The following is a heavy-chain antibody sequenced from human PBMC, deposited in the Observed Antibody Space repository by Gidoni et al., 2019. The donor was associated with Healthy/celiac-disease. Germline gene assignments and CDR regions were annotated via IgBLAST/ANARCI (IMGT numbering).Heavy chain of an antibody. CDR2: ISYDGSNK. Sequence: FSSYGMHWVRQAPGKGLEWVAVISYDGSNKYYADSVKGRFTISRDNSKNTLYLQMNSLRAEDTAVYYCAKDLPYYDSSGSTLGYMDVWGKGTTVTVSS. D-gene: IGHD3-22*01. CDR1: FSSYG. J-gene: IGHJ6*03. CDR3: AKDLPYYDSSGSTLGYMDV. V-gene: IGHV3-30*18.